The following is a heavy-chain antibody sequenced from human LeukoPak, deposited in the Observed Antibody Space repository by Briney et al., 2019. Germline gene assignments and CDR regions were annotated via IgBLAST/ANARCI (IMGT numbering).Heavy chain of an antibody. V-gene: IGHV1-69*01. CDR1: GGTFSSYA. CDR3: ARVGGLDIVVVPAAID. D-gene: IGHD2-2*03. CDR2: IIPIFGTA. Sequence: GSSVKVSCKASGGTFSSYAISWVRQAPGQGLEWMGGIIPIFGTANYAQKFQGRVTFTADESTSTAYMELSSLRSEDTAVYYCARVGGLDIVVVPAAIDWGQGTLVTVSS. J-gene: IGHJ4*02.